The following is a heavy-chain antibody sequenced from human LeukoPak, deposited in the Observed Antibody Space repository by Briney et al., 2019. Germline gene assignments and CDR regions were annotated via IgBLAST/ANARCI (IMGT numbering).Heavy chain of an antibody. CDR1: GFTFSDYY. Sequence: GGSLRLSCAASGFTFSDYYMTWIRQAPGRGLEWVSYISRSATTIYYADSVKGRFAISRDNAKNSLYLQMDSLRAEDTAVYYCARYATYGSGSYYYMDVWGKGTTVTISS. V-gene: IGHV3-11*01. J-gene: IGHJ6*03. CDR3: ARYATYGSGSYYYMDV. D-gene: IGHD3-10*01. CDR2: ISRSATTI.